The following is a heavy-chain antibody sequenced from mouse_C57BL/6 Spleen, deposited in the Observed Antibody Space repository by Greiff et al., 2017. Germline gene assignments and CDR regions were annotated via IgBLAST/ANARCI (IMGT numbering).Heavy chain of an antibody. D-gene: IGHD1-1*02. CDR2: IYPSDSET. CDR1: GYTFTSYW. J-gene: IGHJ1*03. CDR3: ARERYGNWYVDV. V-gene: IGHV1-61*01. Sequence: QVQLQQPGAELVRPGSSVKLSCKASGYTFTSYWMDWVKQRPGQGLEWIGNIYPSDSETHYNQKFKDKATLTVDKSSSTAYMQLSSLTSEDSAVYYCARERYGNWYVDVWGTGTTVTVSS.